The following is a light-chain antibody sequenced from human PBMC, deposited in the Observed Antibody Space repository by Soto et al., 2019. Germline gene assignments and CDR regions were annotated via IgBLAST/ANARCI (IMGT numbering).Light chain of an antibody. CDR3: QSYDSSNHSV. V-gene: IGLV6-57*01. CDR2: EDN. J-gene: IGLJ3*02. Sequence: NFMLTQPHSVSESPGKTVTISCTRSSGSIASHYVQWYQQRPGSSPTTVIYEDNRRPSGVPVRFSGSIDKSSNSASLTISGLKTEDEADYYCQSYDSSNHSVFGGGTKLTVL. CDR1: SGSIASHY.